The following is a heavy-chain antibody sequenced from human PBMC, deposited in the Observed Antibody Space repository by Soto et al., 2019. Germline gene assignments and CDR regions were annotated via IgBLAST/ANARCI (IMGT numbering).Heavy chain of an antibody. CDR3: ARERANSGYDVGYNWFDP. J-gene: IGHJ5*02. CDR1: GYTFTSYG. V-gene: IGHV1-18*01. CDR2: ISASNGNT. Sequence: QVQLVQSGAEVKKPGASVKVSCKASGYTFTSYGISWVRQAPGQGLEWMGWISASNGNTNYAQKLQGRVTMTTDTYTSTAYMELRSLRPDDTDVYDCARERANSGYDVGYNWFDPWGQGTLVTVSS. D-gene: IGHD5-12*01.